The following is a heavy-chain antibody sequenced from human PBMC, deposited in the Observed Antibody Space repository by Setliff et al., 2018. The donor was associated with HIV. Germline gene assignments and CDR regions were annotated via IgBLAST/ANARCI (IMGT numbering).Heavy chain of an antibody. V-gene: IGHV4-31*03. D-gene: IGHD3-22*01. CDR1: GGSISSGGFY. CDR2: IFFAGST. CDR3: ARGRPFGGYRTIFDY. J-gene: IGHJ4*02. Sequence: SETLSLTCTVTGGSISSGGFYWTWIRQHPGKGLEWIGYIFFAGSTYYTPSLKSRLSISMDTSDQFSLRLSSVTAADTAVYFCARGRPFGGYRTIFDYWGQGMLVTVSS.